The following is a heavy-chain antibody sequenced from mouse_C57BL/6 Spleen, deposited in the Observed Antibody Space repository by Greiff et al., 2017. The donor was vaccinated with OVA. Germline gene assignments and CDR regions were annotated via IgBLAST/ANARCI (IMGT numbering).Heavy chain of an antibody. CDR3: ARDRDYYGSSYFDY. CDR2: IHPNSGST. CDR1: GYTFTSYW. V-gene: IGHV1-64*01. J-gene: IGHJ2*01. D-gene: IGHD1-1*01. Sequence: QVQLQQPGAELVKPGASVKLSCKASGYTFTSYWMHWVKQRPGQGLEWIGMIHPNSGSTNYNEKFKSKATLTVDKSSSTAYMQLSSLTSEDSAVYYCARDRDYYGSSYFDYWGQGTTLTVSS.